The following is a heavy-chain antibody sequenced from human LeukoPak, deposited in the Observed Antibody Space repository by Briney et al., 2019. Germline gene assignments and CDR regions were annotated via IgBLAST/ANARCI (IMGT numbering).Heavy chain of an antibody. CDR2: INHSGST. V-gene: IGHV4-34*01. J-gene: IGHJ6*02. CDR1: GGSFSGYY. CDR3: ARALPYYYYGMDV. Sequence: PSETLSLTCAVYGGSFSGYYWSWIRQPPGKGLEWIGEINHSGSTNYNPSLKSRVTISVDTSKNQFSLKLSSVTAADTAVYYCARALPYYYYGMDVWGQGTTVTVSS.